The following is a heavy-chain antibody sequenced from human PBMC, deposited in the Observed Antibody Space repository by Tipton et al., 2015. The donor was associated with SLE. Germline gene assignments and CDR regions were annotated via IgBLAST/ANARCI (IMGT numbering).Heavy chain of an antibody. CDR1: GGSISSIIYY. V-gene: IGHV4-39*02. J-gene: IGHJ4*02. CDR2: IYYVGST. Sequence: LRLSCTVSGGSISSIIYYWGWIRQPPGKGLGWIGSIYYVGSTYYNPSLKSRVTISVDTSKSQFSLKLSSVTAADTAVYYCARDPLDDFWSGSPSDYWGQGTLVTVSS. CDR3: ARDPLDDFWSGSPSDY. D-gene: IGHD3-3*01.